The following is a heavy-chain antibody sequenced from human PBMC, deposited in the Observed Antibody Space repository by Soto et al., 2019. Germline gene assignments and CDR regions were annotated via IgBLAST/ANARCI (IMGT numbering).Heavy chain of an antibody. Sequence: QVQLQESGPGLVKPSQTLSLTCTVSGGSITRGDYYWSWIRQPPGKGLEWIGYINKDGSTYYHPSLKSRVTISGDTSKNQFSLKLSSVTAADTAVYYCARSATVHIDYWGQGTLVTVSS. V-gene: IGHV4-30-4*01. CDR3: ARSATVHIDY. CDR1: GGSITRGDYY. J-gene: IGHJ4*02. D-gene: IGHD4-4*01. CDR2: INKDGST.